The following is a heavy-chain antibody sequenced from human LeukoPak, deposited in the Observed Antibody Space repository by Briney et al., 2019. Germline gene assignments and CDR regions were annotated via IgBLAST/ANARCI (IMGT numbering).Heavy chain of an antibody. D-gene: IGHD3-10*01. V-gene: IGHV1-2*02. J-gene: IGHJ5*02. CDR1: GYTFTGYY. CDR3: ARAITLWFGELDWFDP. Sequence: ASVKVSCKASGYTFTGYYMRWVRQAPGQGLEWMGWINPNSGGTNYAQKFQGRVTMTRDTSISTAYMELSRLRSDDTAVYYCARAITLWFGELDWFDPWGQGTLVTVSS. CDR2: INPNSGGT.